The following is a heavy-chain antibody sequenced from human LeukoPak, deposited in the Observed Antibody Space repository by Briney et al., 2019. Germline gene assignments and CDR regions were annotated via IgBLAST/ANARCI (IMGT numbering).Heavy chain of an antibody. CDR2: IYYSGST. Sequence: SETLSLTCTVSGGSISSSSYYWGWIRQPPGKGLEWIGSIYYSGSTYYNPSLKSRVTISVDKSKNQFSLKLSSVTAADTAVYYCASSGQVGATLPFDYWGQGTLVTVSS. D-gene: IGHD1-26*01. V-gene: IGHV4-39*07. J-gene: IGHJ4*02. CDR1: GGSISSSSYY. CDR3: ASSGQVGATLPFDY.